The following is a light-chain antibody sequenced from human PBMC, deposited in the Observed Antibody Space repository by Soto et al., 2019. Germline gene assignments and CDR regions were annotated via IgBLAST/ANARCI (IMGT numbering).Light chain of an antibody. CDR2: GAS. CDR3: HQYGSSPLYT. CDR1: QSVSSSY. J-gene: IGKJ2*01. Sequence: EIVLTQSPGTLSLSPGERATLSCRASQSVSSSYLAWYQQKPGQAPRLLIYGASSRATGIPDWFSGSGSGTDFTLTISRLEPEDFAVYYCHQYGSSPLYTFGQGTKLEIK. V-gene: IGKV3-20*01.